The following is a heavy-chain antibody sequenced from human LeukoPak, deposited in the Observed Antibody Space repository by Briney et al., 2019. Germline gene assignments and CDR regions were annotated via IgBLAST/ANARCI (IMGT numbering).Heavy chain of an antibody. CDR3: AREGASSSFGY. Sequence: GGSLRPSCVVSGFTVSSNYMSWVRQAPGKGLEWVSVLYSGGNTYHADSVKGRFTISRDNSKNTLYLQMNSLRAEDTAVYYCAREGASSSFGYWGQGTLVTVSS. D-gene: IGHD6-13*01. CDR2: LYSGGNT. V-gene: IGHV3-53*01. CDR1: GFTVSSNY. J-gene: IGHJ4*02.